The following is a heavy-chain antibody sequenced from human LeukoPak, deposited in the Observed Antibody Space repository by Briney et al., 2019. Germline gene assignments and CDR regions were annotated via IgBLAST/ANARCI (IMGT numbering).Heavy chain of an antibody. CDR3: ARESSGWCHFDY. Sequence: GGSLRLSCAASGFTFSDYYMSWIRQAPGKGLEWVSDISSTSIYTNYADSVKGRFTISRDNAKNSLYLQMNSLRAEDTAVYYCARESSGWCHFDYWGQGTLVTVSS. CDR1: GFTFSDYY. V-gene: IGHV3-11*06. CDR2: ISSTSIYT. J-gene: IGHJ4*02. D-gene: IGHD6-19*01.